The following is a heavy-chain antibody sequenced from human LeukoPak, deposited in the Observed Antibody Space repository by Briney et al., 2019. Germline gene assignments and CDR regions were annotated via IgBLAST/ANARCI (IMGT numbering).Heavy chain of an antibody. J-gene: IGHJ4*02. CDR2: IKYDASEK. Sequence: GGSLRLSCAASGFTFSSYWMTRVRQTPGKGLEWVANIKYDASEKDYLDSVKGRFTISRDNAKNALYLQMNSLRAEDTAVYYCAKDIEPAGLFLDYWGRRTLVTVSS. D-gene: IGHD6-13*01. CDR3: AKDIEPAGLFLDY. V-gene: IGHV3-7*04. CDR1: GFTFSSYW.